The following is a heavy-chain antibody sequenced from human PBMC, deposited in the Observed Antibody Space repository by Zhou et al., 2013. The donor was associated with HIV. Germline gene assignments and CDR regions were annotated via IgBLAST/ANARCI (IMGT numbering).Heavy chain of an antibody. J-gene: IGHJ3*02. CDR2: VIPIFKTT. D-gene: IGHD2-2*01. Sequence: QVQLVQSGAEVKRPGSSVKVSCKASGGTFRSYVISWVRQAPGQGLEWMGGVIPIFKTTNNARKFQGRLTITTDESTSTAYMELSGLRSEDTALYYCARKRDVVVLPAAQGAFDIWGQGTMVTVSS. CDR1: GGTFRSYV. CDR3: ARKRDVVVLPAAQGAFDI. V-gene: IGHV1-69*05.